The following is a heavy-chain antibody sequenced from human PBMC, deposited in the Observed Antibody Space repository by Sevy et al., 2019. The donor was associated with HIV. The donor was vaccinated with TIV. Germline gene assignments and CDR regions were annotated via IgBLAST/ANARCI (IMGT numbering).Heavy chain of an antibody. V-gene: IGHV3-49*03. CDR1: GFTFGDYA. CDR3: TRALATVVTPEYYFDY. Sequence: GGSLRLSCTASGFTFGDYAMSWFRQAPGKGLEWVAFIRRNSYEPYGGTTEYAASVKGRFTISRDDFKSIAYLQMNSLKTDDTAFYYCTRALATVVTPEYYFDYWDQGTLVTVSS. CDR2: IRRNSYEPYGGTT. D-gene: IGHD4-17*01. J-gene: IGHJ4*02.